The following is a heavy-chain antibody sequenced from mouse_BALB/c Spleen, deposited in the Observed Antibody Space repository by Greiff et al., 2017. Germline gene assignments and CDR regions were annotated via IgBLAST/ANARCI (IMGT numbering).Heavy chain of an antibody. D-gene: IGHD1-1*02. Sequence: QVQLQQSGAELAKPGASVKMSCKASGYTFTSYWMHWVKQRPGQGLEWIGYINPSTGYTEYNQKFKDKATLTADKSSSTAYMQLSSLTSEDSAVYYCARGGNPCMDYWGQGTSVTVSS. V-gene: IGHV1-7*01. CDR2: INPSTGYT. CDR1: GYTFTSYW. CDR3: ARGGNPCMDY. J-gene: IGHJ4*01.